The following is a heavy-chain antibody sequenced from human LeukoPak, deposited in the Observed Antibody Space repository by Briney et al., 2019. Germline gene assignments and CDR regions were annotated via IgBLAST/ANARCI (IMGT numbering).Heavy chain of an antibody. CDR1: GFTFSSYE. D-gene: IGHD3-3*01. Sequence: SGGSLRLSCAASGFTFSSYEMNWVRQAPGKGLEWVSYISSSGSTIYYADSVKGRFTISRDNAKNSLYLQMNSLRAEDTAVYYCARDGYNFWSGIDYWGQGTLVTVSS. J-gene: IGHJ4*02. CDR3: ARDGYNFWSGIDY. V-gene: IGHV3-48*03. CDR2: ISSSGSTI.